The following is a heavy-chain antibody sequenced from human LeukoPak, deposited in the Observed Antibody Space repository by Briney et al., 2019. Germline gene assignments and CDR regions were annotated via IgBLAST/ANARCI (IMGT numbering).Heavy chain of an antibody. CDR2: INPNSGGT. D-gene: IGHD4-17*01. CDR1: GYTFTGYY. Sequence: ASVKVSCKASGYTFTGYYMHWVRQAPGQGLEWMGWINPNSGGTNYAQKSQGRVTMTRDTSISTAYMELSRLRSDDTAVYYCARALYYGDFTYYYYGMDVWGQGTTVTVSS. J-gene: IGHJ6*02. V-gene: IGHV1-2*02. CDR3: ARALYYGDFTYYYYGMDV.